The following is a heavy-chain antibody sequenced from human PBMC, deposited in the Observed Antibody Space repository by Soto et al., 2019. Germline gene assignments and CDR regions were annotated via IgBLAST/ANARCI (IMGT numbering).Heavy chain of an antibody. CDR1: GGSISNYF. CDR3: ARGGQDFWTGPFDY. CDR2: IDNSGST. D-gene: IGHD3-3*01. V-gene: IGHV4-4*07. Sequence: SETLSLTCTVSGGSISNYFCNWIRQPAGKGLEWIGRIDNSGSTNYNPSLKSRITMSADTSRNQFSLKLNSVTAADTAVYYCARGGQDFWTGPFDYWGQGALVTVSS. J-gene: IGHJ4*02.